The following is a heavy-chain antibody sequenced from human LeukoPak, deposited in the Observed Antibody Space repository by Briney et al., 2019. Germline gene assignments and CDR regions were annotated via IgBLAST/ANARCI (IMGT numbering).Heavy chain of an antibody. V-gene: IGHV4-39*07. D-gene: IGHD5-18*01. J-gene: IGHJ6*03. Sequence: SETLSLTCTVSGGSIRSSSYYWGWIRQPPGKGLEWIGSIYHSGSTYYNPSLKSRVTISVDTSKNQFSLELTSVTAADTAVYYCARTTEGGYTYGYFYYYYMDVWGKGTTVTISS. CDR1: GGSIRSSSYY. CDR2: IYHSGST. CDR3: ARTTEGGYTYGYFYYYYMDV.